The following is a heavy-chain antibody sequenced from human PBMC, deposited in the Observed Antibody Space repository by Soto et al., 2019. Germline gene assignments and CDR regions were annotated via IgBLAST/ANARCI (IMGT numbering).Heavy chain of an antibody. V-gene: IGHV3-9*01. CDR2: ISWNSGSI. CDR1: GFTFDDYA. J-gene: IGHJ6*02. CDR3: AKEWMATTDYYYYGMDV. Sequence: GGSLRLSCAASGFTFDDYAMHWVRQAPGKGLEWVSGISWNSGSIGYADSVKGRFTISRDNAKNSLYLQMNSLRAEDTALYYCAKEWMATTDYYYYGMDVWGQGTTVTVSS. D-gene: IGHD5-12*01.